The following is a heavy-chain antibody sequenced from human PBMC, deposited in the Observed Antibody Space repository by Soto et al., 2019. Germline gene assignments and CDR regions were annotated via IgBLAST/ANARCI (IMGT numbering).Heavy chain of an antibody. D-gene: IGHD2-15*01. Sequence: WVSLRLSCSASGFTFSSYWMHWVRQVPGKGLVWVSRINTDGSITSHADSVKGRFTISRDNAKNTLYLQMNSLGADDTAVYYCTRDSGGRDAYWGQGALVTVSS. CDR2: INTDGSIT. CDR3: TRDSGGRDAY. V-gene: IGHV3-74*01. CDR1: GFTFSSYW. J-gene: IGHJ4*02.